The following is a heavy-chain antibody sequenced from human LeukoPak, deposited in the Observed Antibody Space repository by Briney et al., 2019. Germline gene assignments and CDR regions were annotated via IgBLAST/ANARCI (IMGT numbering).Heavy chain of an antibody. J-gene: IGHJ4*01. CDR2: ISGNGAT. V-gene: IGHV3-23*01. Sequence: GGSLRLSCAAAGFTLRDYAMHWVRKAPGKGLEWVSAISGNGATYYAASVKGRFTISRDTSRSALYLLMNNLRVEDTAAYYCARVSVPIFDISYGYPFDRWGQGTLVTVSS. CDR3: ARVSVPIFDISYGYPFDR. CDR1: GFTLRDYA. D-gene: IGHD5-18*01.